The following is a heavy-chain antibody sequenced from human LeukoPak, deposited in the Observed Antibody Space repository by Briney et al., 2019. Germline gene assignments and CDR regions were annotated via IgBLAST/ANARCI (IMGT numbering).Heavy chain of an antibody. CDR2: INHSGST. CDR3: ARDQWRSVSSGWYNWFDP. J-gene: IGHJ5*02. Sequence: NPSETLSLTCAVYGGSFSGYYWSWIRQPPGKGLEWIGEINHSGSTNYNPSLKSRVTISVDKSKNQFSLKLSSVTAADTAVYYCARDQWRSVSSGWYNWFDPWGQGTLVTVSS. V-gene: IGHV4-34*01. D-gene: IGHD6-19*01. CDR1: GGSFSGYY.